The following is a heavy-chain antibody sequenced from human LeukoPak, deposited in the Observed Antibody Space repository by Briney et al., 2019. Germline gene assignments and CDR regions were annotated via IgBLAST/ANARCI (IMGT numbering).Heavy chain of an antibody. D-gene: IGHD3-10*01. Sequence: ASVKVSCKASGYTFTSYDINWVRQAPGQGLEWMGWMNPNSGNTGYAQKFQGRVTMTRNTSISTAYMELSSLRSEDTAVYYCARGDYYGSGSYLLFDPWGQGTLVTVSS. V-gene: IGHV1-8*01. CDR2: MNPNSGNT. CDR3: ARGDYYGSGSYLLFDP. CDR1: GYTFTSYD. J-gene: IGHJ5*02.